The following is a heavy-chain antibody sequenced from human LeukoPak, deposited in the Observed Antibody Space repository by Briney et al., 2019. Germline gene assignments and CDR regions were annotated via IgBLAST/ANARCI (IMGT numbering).Heavy chain of an antibody. J-gene: IGHJ6*02. CDR3: ARGPEYYYDSSGYYYRYYYYGMDV. D-gene: IGHD3-22*01. CDR1: GYTFTNYD. Sequence: ASVKVSCKASGYTFTNYDINWVRQATGQGLEWMGWMNPNSGNTGYAQKFQGRVTMTRNTSISTAYMELSSLRSEDTAVYYCARGPEYYYDSSGYYYRYYYYGMDVWGQGTTVTVSS. V-gene: IGHV1-8*01. CDR2: MNPNSGNT.